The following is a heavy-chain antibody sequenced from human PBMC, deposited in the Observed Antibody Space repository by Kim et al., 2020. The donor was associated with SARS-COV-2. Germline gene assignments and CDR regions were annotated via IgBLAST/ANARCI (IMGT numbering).Heavy chain of an antibody. D-gene: IGHD1-26*01. CDR2: ISYDGSNK. V-gene: IGHV3-30*18. Sequence: GGSLRLSCAASGFTFNTYGMHWVRQAPGKGLEWVAVISYDGSNKYYAAYVKGRFTISRDNSKNTLYLQMNSLRIEDTAVYYFAKSVRGGYFGYDFWGQGTLVTVSS. CDR3: AKSVRGGYFGYDF. J-gene: IGHJ4*02. CDR1: GFTFNTYG.